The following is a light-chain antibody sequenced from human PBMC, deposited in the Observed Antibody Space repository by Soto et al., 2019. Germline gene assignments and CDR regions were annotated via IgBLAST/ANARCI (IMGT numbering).Light chain of an antibody. J-gene: IGKJ4*01. CDR3: QQLRSYPST. CDR2: AAS. Sequence: IQLTQSPSSLSASVGDRVTITCRASQDISSSLGWYQQKPGKAPKLLIYAASILQSGVPSRFSGSGFGTDFTHTISSLQAEDFASYFCQQLRSYPSTFGGGTKVEIK. CDR1: QDISSS. V-gene: IGKV1-9*01.